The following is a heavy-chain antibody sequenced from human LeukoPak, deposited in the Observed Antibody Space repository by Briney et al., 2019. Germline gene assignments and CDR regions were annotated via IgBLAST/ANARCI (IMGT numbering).Heavy chain of an antibody. CDR3: ASNLGYCSGGSCSPLDAFDI. Sequence: ASVKVSCKASGYTFTSYDINWVRQATGQGLEWMGWMNPNSGNTGYAQKFQGRVTMTRNTSISTAYMELSSLRSEDTAVYYCASNLGYCSGGSCSPLDAFDIWAKGQWSPSLQ. J-gene: IGHJ3*02. D-gene: IGHD2-15*01. V-gene: IGHV1-8*01. CDR1: GYTFTSYD. CDR2: MNPNSGNT.